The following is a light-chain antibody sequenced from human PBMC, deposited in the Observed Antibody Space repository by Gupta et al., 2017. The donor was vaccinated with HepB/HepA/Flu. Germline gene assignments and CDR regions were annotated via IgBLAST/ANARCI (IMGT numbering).Light chain of an antibody. CDR3: SAYTSSSTGV. V-gene: IGLV2-14*04. Sequence: SSDVGGYNYVSWYQQHPGKAPKLMIYDVSNRPSGVSNRFSGSKSGNTASLTISGLQAEDEADYYCSAYTSSSTGVFGGGTKLTVL. CDR2: DVS. CDR1: SSDVGGYNY. J-gene: IGLJ3*02.